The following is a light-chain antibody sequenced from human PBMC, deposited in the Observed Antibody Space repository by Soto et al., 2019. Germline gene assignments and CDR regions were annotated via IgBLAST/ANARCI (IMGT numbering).Light chain of an antibody. V-gene: IGLV1-40*01. CDR3: QSYDSSLEVV. CDR2: GNS. J-gene: IGLJ2*01. Sequence: QSVLTQPPSVSGAPGQRVTISCTGSSSNIGAGYDVHWYQQLPGTAPKLLTYGNSNRPSGVPDRFSGSKSGTSASLAITGLQAEDEADYYCQSYDSSLEVVFGGGTKLTVL. CDR1: SSNIGAGYD.